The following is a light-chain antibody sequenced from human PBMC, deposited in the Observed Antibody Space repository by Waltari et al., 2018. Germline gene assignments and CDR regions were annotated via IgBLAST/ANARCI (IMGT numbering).Light chain of an antibody. CDR2: DNN. CDR3: GGWDNSLSFFV. J-gene: IGLJ2*01. Sequence: QSVLTQPPSVSAAPGQKVTISCSGSSSNLGNHYVSWYQQLPGTAPKLRIYDNNKRPPGFPDRFSASKADTSATLGITGLQTGDEAVYYCGGWDNSLSFFVFGGGTQLTVL. CDR1: SSNLGNHY. V-gene: IGLV1-51*01.